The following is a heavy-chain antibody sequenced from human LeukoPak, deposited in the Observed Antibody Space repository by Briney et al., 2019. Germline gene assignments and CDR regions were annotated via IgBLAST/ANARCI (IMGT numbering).Heavy chain of an antibody. J-gene: IGHJ5*02. CDR2: IYYSGST. CDR1: GGSISSSSYY. CDR3: ARGRGEGRGISMIRGVRAPSYNWFDP. V-gene: IGHV4-39*07. D-gene: IGHD3-10*01. Sequence: SETLSLTCTVSGGSISSSSYYWGWIRQPPGKGLEWIGSIYYSGSTYYNPSLKSRITISVDTSQNQFSLKLSSVTAVDTAVYYCARGRGEGRGISMIRGVRAPSYNWFDPWGHGTLVTVSS.